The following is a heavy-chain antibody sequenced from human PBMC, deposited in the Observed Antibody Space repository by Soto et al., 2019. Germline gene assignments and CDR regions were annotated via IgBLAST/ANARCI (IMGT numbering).Heavy chain of an antibody. D-gene: IGHD1-20*01. J-gene: IGHJ6*03. CDR1: GYGYSSSR. Sequence: GPALKISCEGSGYGYSSSRFGSVRQMPGKGLEWMGIIYPGDSDTRYRPSFQGQVTISADKSISTAYLQWSSLKASDTAMYYCARPGISFGFYYMDVWGKGTTVTVSS. CDR2: IYPGDSDT. V-gene: IGHV5-51*01. CDR3: ARPGISFGFYYMDV.